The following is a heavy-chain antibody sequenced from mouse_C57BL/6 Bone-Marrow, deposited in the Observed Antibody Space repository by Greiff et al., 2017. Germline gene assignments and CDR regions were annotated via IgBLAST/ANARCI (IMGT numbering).Heavy chain of an antibody. J-gene: IGHJ4*01. CDR1: GYTFTSYW. Sequence: QVQLQQPGAELVMPGASVKLSCKASGYTFTSYWMPWVKQMPGQGLEWIGEIDPSGSYTNYNQKFKGKSTFTVDKSSSTAYMQLSSLTSEDSAVYYCAREGFITTMDYWGQGTSVTVSS. D-gene: IGHD1-1*01. CDR3: AREGFITTMDY. V-gene: IGHV1-69*01. CDR2: IDPSGSYT.